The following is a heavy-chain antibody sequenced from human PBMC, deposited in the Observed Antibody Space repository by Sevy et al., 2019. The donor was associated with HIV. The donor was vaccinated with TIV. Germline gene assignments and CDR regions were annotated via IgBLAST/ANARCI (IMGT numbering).Heavy chain of an antibody. CDR3: AGQERYIDR. CDR1: GFTFSNFW. J-gene: IGHJ4*02. Sequence: GGSLRLSCAASGFTFSNFWMHWVRQAPGKGLVWLPRISNDGRRASYADSLKGRFTISRDNAKNTAYLQINRLRAEDTAIYYCAGQERYIDRWGQGILVTVSS. V-gene: IGHV3-74*01. CDR2: ISNDGRRA. D-gene: IGHD3-9*01.